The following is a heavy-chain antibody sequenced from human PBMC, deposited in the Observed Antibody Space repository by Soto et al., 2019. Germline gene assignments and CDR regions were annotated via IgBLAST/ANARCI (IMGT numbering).Heavy chain of an antibody. D-gene: IGHD3-10*01. V-gene: IGHV3-30*04. J-gene: IGHJ4*02. CDR3: ARSVRGVVNTGIDY. CDR1: GLTFSTYA. Sequence: QVQLLDSGGGVVQPGRSLRLSCVVSGLTFSTYAMYWVRQAPGKGLEWVALISFDGSSEYYADSVKGRFTISRDNSKDTLYLQMNSLRAEDTAVFYCARSVRGVVNTGIDYWGQGTLVTVSS. CDR2: ISFDGSSE.